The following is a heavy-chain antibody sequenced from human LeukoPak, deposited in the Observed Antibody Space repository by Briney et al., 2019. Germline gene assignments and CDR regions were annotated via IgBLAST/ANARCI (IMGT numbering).Heavy chain of an antibody. CDR2: INPNSGGT. Sequence: ASVKVSCKASGYTFTGYYMHWVRQARGQGLEWMGWINPNSGGTNYAQKFQGRVTMTRDTSISTAYMELSRLRSDDTAVYYCARLYYYDSSGSYYFDQWGQGTLVTVSS. J-gene: IGHJ4*02. D-gene: IGHD3-22*01. CDR3: ARLYYYDSSGSYYFDQ. CDR1: GYTFTGYY. V-gene: IGHV1-2*02.